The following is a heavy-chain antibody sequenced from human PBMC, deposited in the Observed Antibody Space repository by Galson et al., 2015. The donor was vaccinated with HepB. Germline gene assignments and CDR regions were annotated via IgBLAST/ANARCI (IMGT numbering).Heavy chain of an antibody. V-gene: IGHV3-48*03. J-gene: IGHJ4*02. CDR1: GFTFSSYE. CDR3: ARVGVWGVRGSGSYYNGRYFDY. CDR2: ISSSGSTI. D-gene: IGHD3-10*01. Sequence: SLRLSCAASGFTFSSYEMNWVRQAPGKGLEWVSYISSSGSTIYYADSVKGRFTISRDNAKNSLYLQMNSLRAEDTAVYYCARVGVWGVRGSGSYYNGRYFDYWGQGTLVTVSS.